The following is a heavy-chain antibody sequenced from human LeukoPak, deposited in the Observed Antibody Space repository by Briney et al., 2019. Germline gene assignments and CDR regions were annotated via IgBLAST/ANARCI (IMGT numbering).Heavy chain of an antibody. D-gene: IGHD3-10*01. CDR1: GGSISSYY. J-gene: IGHJ5*02. CDR2: IYTSGST. Sequence: SETLSLTCTVSGGSISSYYWSWIRQPAGKGLEWIGRIYTSGSTDYNPSLKSRVTMSVDTSKNQFSLKLSSVTAADTAVYYCARDGDYYGSGSYDDNWFDPWGQGTLVTVSS. CDR3: ARDGDYYGSGSYDDNWFDP. V-gene: IGHV4-4*07.